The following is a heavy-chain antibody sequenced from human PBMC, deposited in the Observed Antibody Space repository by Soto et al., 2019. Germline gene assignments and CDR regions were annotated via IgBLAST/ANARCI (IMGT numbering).Heavy chain of an antibody. V-gene: IGHV1-69*13. J-gene: IGHJ6*02. Sequence: SVKVSCKASGGTFSSYAISWVRQAPGQGLEWMGGIIPIFGTANYAQKFQGRVTITADESTSTAYMELSSLRSEDTAVYYCARGNSYYDSSLGYYGMDVWGQGTTVTVSS. D-gene: IGHD3-22*01. CDR2: IIPIFGTA. CDR1: GGTFSSYA. CDR3: ARGNSYYDSSLGYYGMDV.